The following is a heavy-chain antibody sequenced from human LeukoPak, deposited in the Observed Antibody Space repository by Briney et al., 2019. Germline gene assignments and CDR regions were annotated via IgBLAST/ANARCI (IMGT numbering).Heavy chain of an antibody. V-gene: IGHV4-31*03. D-gene: IGHD3-3*01. CDR2: IYYSGST. CDR3: ARGLVYDFWSGYRGPYYYYYGMDV. J-gene: IGHJ6*02. Sequence: PSETLSLTCTVSGVSISSGGYYWSWIRQHPGKGLEWIGYIYYSGSTYYNPSLKSRVTISVDTSKNQFSLKLSSVTAADTAVYYCARGLVYDFWSGYRGPYYYYYGMDVWGQGTTVTVSS. CDR1: GVSISSGGYY.